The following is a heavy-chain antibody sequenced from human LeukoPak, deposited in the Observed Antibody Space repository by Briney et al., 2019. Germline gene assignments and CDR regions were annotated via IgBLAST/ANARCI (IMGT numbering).Heavy chain of an antibody. Sequence: SETLSLTCTVSGGSISSGSYYWSWIRQPAGKGLEWIGRIYTSGSTNYNPSLKSRVTISVDTSKNQFSLKLSPVTAADTAVYYCAREKGDGYNSPYYFDYWGQGTLVTVSS. CDR1: GGSISSGSYY. D-gene: IGHD5-24*01. CDR3: AREKGDGYNSPYYFDY. V-gene: IGHV4-61*02. CDR2: IYTSGST. J-gene: IGHJ4*02.